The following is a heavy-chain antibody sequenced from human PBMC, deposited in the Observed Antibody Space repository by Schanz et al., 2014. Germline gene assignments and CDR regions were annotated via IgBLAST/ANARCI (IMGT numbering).Heavy chain of an antibody. CDR1: GFIVSDNY. Sequence: DVQLVESGGGLVQPGGSLRLSCAASGFIVSDNYMHWVRQAPGKGLEWVSVIYSGGSTYYADSVKGRFSVSGDNSKNTLYLQMNSLKTEDTAVYYCTTQQLGSHYLYGMDVWGQGTTVTVS. V-gene: IGHV3-66*01. CDR3: TTQQLGSHYLYGMDV. D-gene: IGHD6-13*01. CDR2: IYSGGST. J-gene: IGHJ6*02.